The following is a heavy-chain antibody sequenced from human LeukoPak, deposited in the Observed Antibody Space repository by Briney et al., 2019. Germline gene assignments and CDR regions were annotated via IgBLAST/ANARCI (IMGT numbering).Heavy chain of an antibody. CDR3: ARGGEDIVVVPAASTGYNWFDP. D-gene: IGHD2-2*01. CDR2: IVPILGIA. Sequence: SVKVSFKASGGTFSSYTISWVRQAPGQGLEWMGGIVPILGIANYAQKFQGRVTITADKSTSTAYMELSSLRSEDTAVYYCARGGEDIVVVPAASTGYNWFDPWGQGTLVTVSS. J-gene: IGHJ5*02. CDR1: GGTFSSYT. V-gene: IGHV1-69*02.